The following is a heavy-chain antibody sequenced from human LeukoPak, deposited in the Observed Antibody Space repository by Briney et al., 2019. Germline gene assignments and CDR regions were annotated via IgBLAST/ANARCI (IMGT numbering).Heavy chain of an antibody. Sequence: SVKVSCKASGGTFSSYAISWVRQAPGQGPEWMGRIIPIFGTANYAQKFQGRVTITTDESTSTAYMELSSLRSEDTAVYYCARAQLAYCGGDCPDYYYYYMDVWGKGTTVTVSS. CDR1: GGTFSSYA. J-gene: IGHJ6*03. CDR2: IIPIFGTA. V-gene: IGHV1-69*05. CDR3: ARAQLAYCGGDCPDYYYYYMDV. D-gene: IGHD2-21*02.